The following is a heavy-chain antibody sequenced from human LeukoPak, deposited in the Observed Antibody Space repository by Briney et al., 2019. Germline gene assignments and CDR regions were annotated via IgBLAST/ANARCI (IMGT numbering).Heavy chain of an antibody. CDR3: ARDHGWELPEPPYYFDY. D-gene: IGHD1-26*01. Sequence: GGSLRLSCAASGFTFSSYAMHWVRQAPGKGLEWVAVISYDGSNKYYADSVKGRFTISRDNSKNTLYLQMNSLRAEDTAVYYCARDHGWELPEPPYYFDYWGQGTLVTVSS. CDR2: ISYDGSNK. CDR1: GFTFSSYA. J-gene: IGHJ4*02. V-gene: IGHV3-30-3*01.